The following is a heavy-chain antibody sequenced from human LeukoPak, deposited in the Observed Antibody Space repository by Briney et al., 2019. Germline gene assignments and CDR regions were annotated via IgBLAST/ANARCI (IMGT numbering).Heavy chain of an antibody. CDR1: GFTFSSYA. V-gene: IGHV3-23*01. J-gene: IGHJ6*02. CDR2: ISGSGGST. Sequence: GGSLRLSCAASGFTFSSYAISWVRQAPGKGLEWVSAISGSGGSTYYADSVKGRFTISRDNSKNTLYLQMNSLRAEDTAVYYCAKASVLLWFGELLPDYYYGMDVWGQGTTVTVSS. CDR3: AKASVLLWFGELLPDYYYGMDV. D-gene: IGHD3-10*01.